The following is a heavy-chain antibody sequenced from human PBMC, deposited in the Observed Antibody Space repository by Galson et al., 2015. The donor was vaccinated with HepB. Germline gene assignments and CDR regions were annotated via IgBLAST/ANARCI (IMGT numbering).Heavy chain of an antibody. Sequence: QSGAEVKKPGESLRISCKGSEYNFTNYWISWVRQMPGKGLEWMGRIAPLDSLTNFSPSFQGDVTISADRSITTAFLQWNSLKASDTAMYYCARHGRRKDAFDVWGQGTVVTVSS. J-gene: IGHJ3*01. CDR2: IAPLDSLT. CDR3: ARHGRRKDAFDV. D-gene: IGHD2-8*01. V-gene: IGHV5-10-1*01. CDR1: EYNFTNYW.